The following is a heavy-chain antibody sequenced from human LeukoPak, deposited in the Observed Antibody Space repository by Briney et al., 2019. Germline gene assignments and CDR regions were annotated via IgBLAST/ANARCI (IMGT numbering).Heavy chain of an antibody. CDR1: GFTFRKHY. Sequence: GGSLRLSCAASGFTFRKHYMSWIRQAPGRGPEWVAYIGASGSTRYYRDSVNGRFTISRDNAKNSLHLQMNSLTAEDTAAYYCAKDLREWYYDPNGNYFSYGMDVWGQGTTVVVSS. CDR3: AKDLREWYYDPNGNYFSYGMDV. CDR2: IGASGSTR. J-gene: IGHJ6*02. D-gene: IGHD3-22*01. V-gene: IGHV3-11*01.